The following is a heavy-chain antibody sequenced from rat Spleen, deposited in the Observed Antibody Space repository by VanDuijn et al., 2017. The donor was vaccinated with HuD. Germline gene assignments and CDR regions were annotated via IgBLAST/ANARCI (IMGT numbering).Heavy chain of an antibody. CDR2: ISYDGSST. D-gene: IGHD1-2*01. Sequence: EVQLVESGGGLVQPGRSLKLSCAASGFTFSDYYMAWVRQAPTKGLEWVATISYDGSSTYYRDSVKGRFTISRNNAKSTLYLQMDSLRSEDTATYYCTRHFSPADYYSSFPVSYWGQGTLVTVSS. CDR1: GFTFSDYY. J-gene: IGHJ3*01. V-gene: IGHV5-7*01. CDR3: TRHFSPADYYSSFPVSY.